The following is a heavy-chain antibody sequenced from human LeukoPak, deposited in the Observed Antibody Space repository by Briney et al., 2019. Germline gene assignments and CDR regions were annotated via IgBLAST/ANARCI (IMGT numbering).Heavy chain of an antibody. CDR2: IVVGSGNT. J-gene: IGHJ6*04. CDR1: GFTFTSSA. CDR3: AAANYDILTDYYYYGMDV. D-gene: IGHD3-9*01. V-gene: IGHV1-58*01. Sequence: ASVKVSCQASGFTFTSSAVQWVRQARGQRLEWIGWIVVGSGNTNYAQKFQERVTITRDMSTSTAYMELSSLRSEDTAVYYCAAANYDILTDYYYYGMDVWGKGTTVTVSS.